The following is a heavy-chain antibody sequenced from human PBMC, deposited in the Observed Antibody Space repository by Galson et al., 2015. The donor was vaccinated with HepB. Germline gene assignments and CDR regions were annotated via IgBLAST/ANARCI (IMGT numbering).Heavy chain of an antibody. Sequence: SVKVSCKASGYTFTSYGISWVRQAPGQGLEWMGWISAYNGNTNYAQKLQGRVTMTTDTSTSTAYMELRSLRSDDTAVYYCAILGGGPSQGASGADAFDIWGQGTMVTVSS. J-gene: IGHJ3*02. CDR3: AILGGGPSQGASGADAFDI. CDR2: ISAYNGNT. CDR1: GYTFTSYG. D-gene: IGHD4-23*01. V-gene: IGHV1-18*04.